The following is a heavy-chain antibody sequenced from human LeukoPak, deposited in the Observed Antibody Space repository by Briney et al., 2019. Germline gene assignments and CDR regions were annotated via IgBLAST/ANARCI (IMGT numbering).Heavy chain of an antibody. CDR3: ARGPRVIAVAGSWGGDY. V-gene: IGHV1-18*01. CDR2: ISAYNGNT. CDR1: GYTFTSYG. Sequence: ASVKVSCKASGYTFTSYGISWVRQAPGQGLEWMGWISAYNGNTNYAQKLQGRDTMTTDTSTSTAYMELRSLRSDDTAVYYCARGPRVIAVAGSWGGDYWGQGTLVTVSS. D-gene: IGHD6-19*01. J-gene: IGHJ4*02.